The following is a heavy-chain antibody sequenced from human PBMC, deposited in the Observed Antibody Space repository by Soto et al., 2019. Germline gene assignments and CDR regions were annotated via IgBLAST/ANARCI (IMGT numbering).Heavy chain of an antibody. J-gene: IGHJ6*03. CDR1: GGSISSSSYY. CDR2: FYYSGST. D-gene: IGHD5-12*01. Sequence: QLEESGPGLVKPSETLSLTCTVSGGSISSSSYYWGWIRQSPGKGLEWIGSFYYSGSTYYSPSLKSRVTISGDTSKKQISLRLSSVTAADTALYYCARISVASRYMDVWGKGTTVTVSS. V-gene: IGHV4-39*01. CDR3: ARISVASRYMDV.